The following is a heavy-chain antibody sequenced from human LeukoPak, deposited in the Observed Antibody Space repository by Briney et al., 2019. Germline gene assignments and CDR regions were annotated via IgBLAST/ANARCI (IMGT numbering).Heavy chain of an antibody. CDR1: GGTFSSYA. V-gene: IGHV1-69*06. D-gene: IGHD1-26*01. J-gene: IGHJ6*03. CDR3: ATSGGSGSSYYYYYMDV. CDR2: IIPIFGTA. Sequence: ASVKVSCKASGGTFSSYAISWVRQAPGQGLEWMGGIIPIFGTANYAQKFQGRVTITADKSTSTAYMELSSLRSEDTAVYYCATSGGSGSSYYYYYMDVWGKGTTVTVSS.